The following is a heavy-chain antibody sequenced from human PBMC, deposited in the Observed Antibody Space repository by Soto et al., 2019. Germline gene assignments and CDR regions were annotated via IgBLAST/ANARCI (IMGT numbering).Heavy chain of an antibody. CDR3: ARDTTPAARMDV. CDR2: INHSGST. D-gene: IGHD2-2*01. V-gene: IGHV4-34*01. CDR1: GGSFSGYY. J-gene: IGHJ6*02. Sequence: SETLSLTCAVYGGSFSGYYWSWIRQPPGKGLEWIGEINHSGSTNYNPSLKSRVTISVDTSKNQFSLKLSSVTAADTAVYYCARDTTPAARMDVWGQGTTVTVSS.